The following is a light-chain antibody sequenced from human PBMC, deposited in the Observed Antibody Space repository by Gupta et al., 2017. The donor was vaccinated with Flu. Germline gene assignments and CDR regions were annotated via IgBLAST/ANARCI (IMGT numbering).Light chain of an antibody. CDR2: GNN. CDR1: DSNIGSNT. CDR3: AAWDDSLSGHYV. V-gene: IGLV1-44*01. Sequence: VTISCSGSDSNIGSNTVNWYQQVPGTSPKLLIYGNNQRPSGVPDRFAGSKSGTSASLAISGLQSEDEADYYCAAWDDSLSGHYVFGTGTKVTVL. J-gene: IGLJ1*01.